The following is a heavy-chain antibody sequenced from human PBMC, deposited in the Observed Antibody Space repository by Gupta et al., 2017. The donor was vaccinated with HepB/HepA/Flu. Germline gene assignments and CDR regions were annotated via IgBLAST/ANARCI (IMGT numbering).Heavy chain of an antibody. CDR2: IYPGDSDT. CDR3: ARSALECRWWLPPWYYYQYVDV. Sequence: EVQLVQSGPEVKKPGESLKISCKGSGYSFTNYWIGWVRQMPGKGLEWMGIIYPGDSDTRYSPSFQGQGTISVDKSISTAYPQWSSLKASDTAIYYCARSALECRWWLPPWYYYQYVDVWGKGTAVTVSS. J-gene: IGHJ6*04. V-gene: IGHV5-51*01. CDR1: GYSFTNYW. D-gene: IGHD3-10*01.